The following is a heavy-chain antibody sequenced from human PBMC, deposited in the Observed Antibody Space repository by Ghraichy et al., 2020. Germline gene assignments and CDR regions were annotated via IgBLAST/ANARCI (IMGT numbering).Heavy chain of an antibody. CDR2: IWYDGSNK. J-gene: IGHJ6*02. CDR1: GFTFSSYG. D-gene: IGHD2-2*02. CDR3: ASGPSGYCSSTSCSTYYGMDV. V-gene: IGHV3-33*01. Sequence: GGSLRLSCAASGFTFSSYGMHWVRQAPGKGLEWVAVIWYDGSNKYYADSVKGRFTISRDNSKNTLYLQMNSLRAEDTAVYYCASGPSGYCSSTSCSTYYGMDVWGQGTTVTVSS.